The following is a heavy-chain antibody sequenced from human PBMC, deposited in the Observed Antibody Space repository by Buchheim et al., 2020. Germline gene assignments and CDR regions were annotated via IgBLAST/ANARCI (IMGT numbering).Heavy chain of an antibody. CDR1: GYTFTSYD. V-gene: IGHV1-8*01. J-gene: IGHJ6*02. CDR2: MNPNSGNT. Sequence: QVQLVQSGAEVKKPGASVKVSCKASGYTFTSYDINWVRQATGQGLEWMGWMNPNSGNTGYAQKFQGRVTMTRNTSISTAYMELSSLRSEDTAVYYCASSAYYDFWSGYFRVDYYYGMDVWGQGTT. CDR3: ASSAYYDFWSGYFRVDYYYGMDV. D-gene: IGHD3-3*01.